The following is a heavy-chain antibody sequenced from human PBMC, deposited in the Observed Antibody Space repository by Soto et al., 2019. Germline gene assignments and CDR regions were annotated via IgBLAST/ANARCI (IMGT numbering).Heavy chain of an antibody. CDR1: GFTFSSYA. CDR3: AKGGGDQGLEEKSFDY. CDR2: ISGSGDNT. D-gene: IGHD6-19*01. Sequence: GSLRLSCAASGFTFSSYAMNWVRQAPRKGLEWVSVISGSGDNTYYADSVKGRFTISRDNSKNTLYLQMNSLRAEDTAVYYCAKGGGDQGLEEKSFDYWGQGTLVTVSS. V-gene: IGHV3-23*01. J-gene: IGHJ4*02.